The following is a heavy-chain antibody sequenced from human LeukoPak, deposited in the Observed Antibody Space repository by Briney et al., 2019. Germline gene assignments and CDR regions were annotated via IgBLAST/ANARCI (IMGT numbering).Heavy chain of an antibody. CDR3: TRRYGDHSGWAGYHDS. Sequence: GGSLRLSCVASGFSFSDYIMHWVRQAPGKGLEYVSAIRSDGSNTVYPNSVKGRFTISRDNSKSTLYLQLGSLRAEDTAVYYCTRRYGDHSGWAGYHDSWGQGTLVTVSS. CDR1: GFSFSDYI. CDR2: IRSDGSNT. D-gene: IGHD6-19*01. J-gene: IGHJ4*02. V-gene: IGHV3-64*01.